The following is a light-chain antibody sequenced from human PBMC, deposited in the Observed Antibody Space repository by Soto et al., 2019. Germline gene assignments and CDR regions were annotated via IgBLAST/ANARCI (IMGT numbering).Light chain of an antibody. CDR2: DAS. V-gene: IGKV3-11*01. Sequence: EIALTQSPGTLSLSPGERATLSCRASQSVSSHLAWYQQKPGQAPRPLIYDASIRATGIPARFSGSGSGTDFTLTISSLEPEDFAVYYCQQRYNWPPLTFGGGTKVEIK. CDR1: QSVSSH. CDR3: QQRYNWPPLT. J-gene: IGKJ4*01.